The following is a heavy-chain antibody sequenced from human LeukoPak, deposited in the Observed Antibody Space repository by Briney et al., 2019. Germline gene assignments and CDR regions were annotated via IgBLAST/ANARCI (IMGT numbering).Heavy chain of an antibody. CDR1: GFTFSDYY. D-gene: IGHD1-26*01. Sequence: TGGSLRLSCAASGFTFSDYYMSWIRQAPGKGLEWVSYISSSSSYTNYADSVKGRFTISRDNSKNTLFLQMNSLRAEDTAVYYCAREWRSGRYSGFDYWGQGTLVTVSS. J-gene: IGHJ4*02. V-gene: IGHV3-11*06. CDR2: ISSSSSYT. CDR3: AREWRSGRYSGFDY.